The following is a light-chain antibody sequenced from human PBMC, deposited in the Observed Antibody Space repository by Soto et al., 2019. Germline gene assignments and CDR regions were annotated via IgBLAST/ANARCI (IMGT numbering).Light chain of an antibody. CDR3: ASWADSRTGQV. CDR2: TTN. J-gene: IGLJ3*02. V-gene: IGLV1-44*01. CDR1: SSDVGNNT. Sequence: QSVLTQPPSASVTPGQTVSISCSGSSSDVGNNTVNWYQQFPETAPRHLIYTTNQRPSGVPDRFSGSKSGTSASLAISGLQSEDEADYYCASWADSRTGQVFGGGTKLTVL.